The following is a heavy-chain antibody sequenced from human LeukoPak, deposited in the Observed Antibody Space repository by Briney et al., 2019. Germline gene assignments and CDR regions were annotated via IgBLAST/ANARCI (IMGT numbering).Heavy chain of an antibody. J-gene: IGHJ4*02. CDR2: INPNSGGT. Sequence: ASVKVSCKASGYTFTGYYIHWLRQARGQGLEWMGFINPNSGGTNYAQKFQGRVTMTRDTSISTAYMELSSLTSDDTAVYYCARDLEGYHYGSGNYPQWGQGTLITVSS. CDR3: ARDLEGYHYGSGNYPQ. V-gene: IGHV1-2*02. CDR1: GYTFTGYY. D-gene: IGHD3-10*01.